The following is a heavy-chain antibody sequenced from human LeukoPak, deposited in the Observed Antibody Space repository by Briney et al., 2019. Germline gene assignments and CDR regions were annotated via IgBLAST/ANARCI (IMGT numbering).Heavy chain of an antibody. J-gene: IGHJ3*02. CDR3: AKKTIVGATVDAFDI. V-gene: IGHV3-21*01. CDR2: ISSSSSYI. CDR1: GFTFSSYS. D-gene: IGHD1-26*01. Sequence: GGSLRLSCAASGFTFSSYSMNWVRQAPGKGLEWVSSISSSSSYIYYADSVKGRFTISRDNAKNSLYLQMNSLRAEDTAVYYCAKKTIVGATVDAFDIWGQGTMVTVSS.